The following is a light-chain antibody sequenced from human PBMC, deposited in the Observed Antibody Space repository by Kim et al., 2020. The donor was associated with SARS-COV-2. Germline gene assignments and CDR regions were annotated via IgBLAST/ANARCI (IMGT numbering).Light chain of an antibody. CDR2: DVT. CDR3: ISYTSDITHV. Sequence: GQSIAISCTGTSSDVGGYDYVSWYQQHPGKAPKLIIYDVTKRPSGVSDRFSGSKSGNTASLTISGLQAEDEADYYCISYTSDITHVFGSGTKVTVL. CDR1: SSDVGGYDY. J-gene: IGLJ1*01. V-gene: IGLV2-14*03.